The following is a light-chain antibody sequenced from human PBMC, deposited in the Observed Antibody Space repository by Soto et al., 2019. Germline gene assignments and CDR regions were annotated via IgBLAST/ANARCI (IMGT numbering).Light chain of an antibody. CDR2: DTS. CDR1: QTIRGL. Sequence: EIVLTQSPATLSLSPGERAPLSCRTSQTIRGLLNWYQQRPGQAPRFLIYDTSNGVTYIPTRFSGSGSGTDFSLTIISLFPEDFGVYFSQQRHNWHITFSQGTRLDMK. J-gene: IGKJ5*01. CDR3: QQRHNWHIT. V-gene: IGKV3-11*01.